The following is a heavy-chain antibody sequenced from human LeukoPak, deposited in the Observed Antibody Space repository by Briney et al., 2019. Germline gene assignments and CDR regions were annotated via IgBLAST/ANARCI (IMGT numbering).Heavy chain of an antibody. J-gene: IGHJ4*02. Sequence: GSLRLSCAASGFTFSSYAMSWVRQPPGKGLEWIGEIYHSGSTNYNPSLKSRVTISVDKSKNQFSLKLSSVTAADTAVYYCASTITTALGYWGQGTLVTVSS. CDR3: ASTITTALGY. CDR1: GFTFSSYAM. V-gene: IGHV4-4*02. CDR2: IYHSGST. D-gene: IGHD3-9*01.